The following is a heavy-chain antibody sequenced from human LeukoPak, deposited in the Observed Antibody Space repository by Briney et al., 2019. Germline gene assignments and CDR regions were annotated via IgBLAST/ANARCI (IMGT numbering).Heavy chain of an antibody. V-gene: IGHV4-4*02. CDR2: IYHSGST. Sequence: SETLSLTCAVSGGSISSSNWWSWVRQPPGKGLEWIGEIYHSGSTNYNPSLKSRVTISVDTSKNQFSLKLSSVTAADTAVYYCARLVAATSSLDYWGQGTLVTVSS. CDR3: ARLVAATSSLDY. J-gene: IGHJ4*02. D-gene: IGHD2-15*01. CDR1: GGSISSSNW.